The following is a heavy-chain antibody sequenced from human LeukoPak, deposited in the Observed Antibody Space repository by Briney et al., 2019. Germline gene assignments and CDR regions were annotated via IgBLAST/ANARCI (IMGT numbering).Heavy chain of an antibody. D-gene: IGHD3-22*01. Sequence: SQTLSLTCTVSGGSISSGSYYWSWVRQPAGKGLEWIGRIYTSGSTNYNPSLKSRVTISVDTSKIQFSLKLSSVTAADTAVYYCARYGDYDSSGYFEDAFDIWGQGTMVTVSP. CDR3: ARYGDYDSSGYFEDAFDI. V-gene: IGHV4-61*02. J-gene: IGHJ3*02. CDR2: IYTSGST. CDR1: GGSISSGSYY.